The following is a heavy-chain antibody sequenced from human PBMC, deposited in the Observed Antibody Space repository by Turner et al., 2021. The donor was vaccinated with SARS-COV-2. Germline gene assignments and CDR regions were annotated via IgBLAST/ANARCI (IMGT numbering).Heavy chain of an antibody. CDR3: AADCTSASCYSRNADY. CDR1: GLTVSSNY. J-gene: IGHJ4*02. V-gene: IGHV3-53*01. D-gene: IGHD2-2*01. CDR2: SASGGDT. Sequence: EVQLVESGGGLIQPGGSLRLSCAASGLTVSSNYMSWVRQAPGKGLEWVSAISASGGDTHYADSVKGRFTISRDNSKSTLYLQVNSLRAEDTAMYYCAADCTSASCYSRNADYWGQGTLVTVSS.